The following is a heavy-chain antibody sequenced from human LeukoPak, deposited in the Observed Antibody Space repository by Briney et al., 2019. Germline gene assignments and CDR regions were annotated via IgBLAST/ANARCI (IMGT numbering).Heavy chain of an antibody. CDR1: GFTFSSYW. V-gene: IGHV3-30*02. Sequence: GGSLRLSCAASGFTFSSYWMSWVRQAPGKGLEWVTFIRYDGTNKDYADSVKGRFIISRDNSKNTVYLQINSLRAEDTAVYYCAKDGRWMLSGYYMDVWGKGTTVTISS. CDR2: IRYDGTNK. J-gene: IGHJ6*03. D-gene: IGHD2-8*01. CDR3: AKDGRWMLSGYYMDV.